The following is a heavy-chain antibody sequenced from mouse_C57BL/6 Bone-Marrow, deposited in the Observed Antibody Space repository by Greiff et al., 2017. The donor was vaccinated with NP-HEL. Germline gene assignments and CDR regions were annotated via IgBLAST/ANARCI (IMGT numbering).Heavy chain of an antibody. V-gene: IGHV1-64*01. D-gene: IGHD2-1*01. CDR3: ARGGFYYGNYVNFDY. CDR1: GYTFTSYW. CDR2: IHPNSGST. Sequence: QVQLQQPGAELVKPGASVKLSCKASGYTFTSYWMHWVKQRPGQGLEWIGMIHPNSGSTNYNEKFKSKATLTVDKSSSTAYMQLSSLTSEDSAVYYCARGGFYYGNYVNFDYWGQGTTLTVSP. J-gene: IGHJ2*01.